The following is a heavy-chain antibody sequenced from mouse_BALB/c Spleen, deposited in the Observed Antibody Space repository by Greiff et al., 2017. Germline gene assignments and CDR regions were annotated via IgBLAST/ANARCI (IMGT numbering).Heavy chain of an antibody. J-gene: IGHJ2*01. CDR2: ISSGSSTI. V-gene: IGHV5-17*02. CDR1: GFTFSSFG. CDR3: ARSHYYGSSPFDY. D-gene: IGHD1-1*01. Sequence: EVKLMESGGGLVQPGGSRKLSCAASGFTFSSFGMHWVRQAPEKGLEWVAYISSGSSTIYYADTVKGRFTISRDNPKNTLCLQMTSLRSEDTAMYYCARSHYYGSSPFDYWGQGTTLTVSS.